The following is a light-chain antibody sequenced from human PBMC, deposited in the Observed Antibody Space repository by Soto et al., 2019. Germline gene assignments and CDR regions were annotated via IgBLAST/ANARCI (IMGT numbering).Light chain of an antibody. Sequence: EIVLTQSPGTLSVSPGERATLSCRASQGVSSNLAWYQQTPGQAPRLLIYDASTRATGIPARFSGSGSGTEFTLTISSLQSEDFAVYYCQQYSIWPPITFGQGTRLEIK. CDR3: QQYSIWPPIT. J-gene: IGKJ5*01. V-gene: IGKV3-15*01. CDR1: QGVSSN. CDR2: DAS.